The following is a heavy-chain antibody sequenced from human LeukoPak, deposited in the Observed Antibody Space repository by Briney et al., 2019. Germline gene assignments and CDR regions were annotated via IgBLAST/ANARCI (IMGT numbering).Heavy chain of an antibody. V-gene: IGHV4-31*03. Sequence: SETLSLTCTVSGGSISSGGYYWSWIRQHPGKGLEWIGYIYYSGSTYYNPSLKSRVTISVDTSKNQFSLKLSSVTAADTAVYYCARPHYYDSSGYTYYFDYWGQGTLVTVSS. CDR1: GGSISSGGYY. CDR3: ARPHYYDSSGYTYYFDY. D-gene: IGHD3-22*01. CDR2: IYYSGST. J-gene: IGHJ4*02.